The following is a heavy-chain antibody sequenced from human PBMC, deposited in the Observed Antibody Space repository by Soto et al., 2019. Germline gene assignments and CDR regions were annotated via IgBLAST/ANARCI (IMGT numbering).Heavy chain of an antibody. D-gene: IGHD3-3*01. CDR3: TTPYYDFWSGYFDAFDI. CDR2: IKSKTDGGTT. V-gene: IGHV3-15*01. Sequence: GGSLRLSCAASGFTFSNAWMSWVRQAPGKGLEWVGRIKSKTDGGTTDYAAPVKGRFTISRDDSENTLYLQMNSLKTEDTAVYYCTTPYYDFWSGYFDAFDIWGQGTMVTVSS. CDR1: GFTFSNAW. J-gene: IGHJ3*02.